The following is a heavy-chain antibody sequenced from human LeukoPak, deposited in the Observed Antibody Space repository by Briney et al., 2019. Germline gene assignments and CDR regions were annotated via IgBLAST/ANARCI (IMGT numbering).Heavy chain of an antibody. Sequence: GESLKISFKGSGYRFTSYWIGWGRPKAGKGVGWMGIIYPGYSYPSYSPSFQGQVTISTDKSIRTAYLQLSSLKASDTAMYYCASPTTVTTIAFDIWGQGTMVTVSS. J-gene: IGHJ3*02. CDR2: IYPGYSYP. V-gene: IGHV5-51*01. D-gene: IGHD4-17*01. CDR3: ASPTTVTTIAFDI. CDR1: GYRFTSYW.